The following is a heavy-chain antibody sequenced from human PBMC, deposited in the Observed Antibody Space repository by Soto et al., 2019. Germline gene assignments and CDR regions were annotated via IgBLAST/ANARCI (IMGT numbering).Heavy chain of an antibody. D-gene: IGHD3-22*01. J-gene: IGHJ4*02. V-gene: IGHV4-31*03. CDR3: ARAHTYYYYISGYSKQSFHFDS. Sequence: PSETLSLTCNVSGGSISSGGYYRNWIRQVPGRGLEWIGYISYSASSFYNPSLESRVSVSIDTSGNQFSLKLSSMTAADTAVYFCARAHTYYYYISGYSKQSFHFDSWGQGTLVTVSS. CDR1: GGSISSGGYY. CDR2: ISYSASS.